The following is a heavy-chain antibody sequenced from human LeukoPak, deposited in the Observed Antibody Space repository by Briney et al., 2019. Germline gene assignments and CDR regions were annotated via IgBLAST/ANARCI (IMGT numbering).Heavy chain of an antibody. CDR1: GFTFSSYA. J-gene: IGHJ3*01. Sequence: GGSLRLSCAASGFTFSSYAMHWVRQAPGKGLEWVAVISYDGSNKYYADSVKGRFTISRDNSKNTLYLQMNSLRAEDTAVYYCARVPYDGSSYYSWGQGTMVTVSS. D-gene: IGHD3-22*01. CDR3: ARVPYDGSSYYS. V-gene: IGHV3-30*14. CDR2: ISYDGSNK.